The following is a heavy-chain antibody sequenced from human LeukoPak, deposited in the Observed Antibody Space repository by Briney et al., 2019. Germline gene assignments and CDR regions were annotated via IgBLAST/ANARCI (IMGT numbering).Heavy chain of an antibody. Sequence: GGSLRLSCAASGFSFTKYAMNWVRQAPGKGLEWVAVLIGSSGATDYADSVKGRFIISRDKSKNTLFLQMNSLRAEDTAIYYCAKGAYDFLEIAYFDYWGQGALVTVSS. CDR3: AKGAYDFLEIAYFDY. CDR1: GFSFTKYA. CDR2: LIGSSGAT. J-gene: IGHJ4*02. D-gene: IGHD3-3*01. V-gene: IGHV3-23*01.